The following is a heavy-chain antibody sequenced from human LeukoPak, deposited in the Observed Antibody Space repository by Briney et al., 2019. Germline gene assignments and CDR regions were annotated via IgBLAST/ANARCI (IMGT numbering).Heavy chain of an antibody. CDR3: ATLRAFYYDSSQRGDH. CDR2: IGGSGGST. Sequence: GGSLRLSCAASGFTFSTYAMTWVRQAPGKGLEWVSGIGGSGGSTFYADSLKGRFTISRDNSKNTLYLQMNSLRAEDTAVYYCATLRAFYYDSSQRGDHWGQGTLVTVSS. D-gene: IGHD3-22*01. CDR1: GFTFSTYA. V-gene: IGHV3-23*01. J-gene: IGHJ4*02.